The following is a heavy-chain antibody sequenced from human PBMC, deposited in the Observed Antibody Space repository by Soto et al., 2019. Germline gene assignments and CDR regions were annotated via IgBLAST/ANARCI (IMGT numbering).Heavy chain of an antibody. CDR3: AKGGSGWYSLDY. CDR1: GFTFSSYG. D-gene: IGHD6-19*01. Sequence: ESGGGVVQPGRSLRLSCAASGFTFSSYGMQWVRQAPGKGLEWVAVISYDGTNKYYADSVKGRFTISRDNSKNTLYLQMNSLSPEDTAVYYCAKGGSGWYSLDYWGQGTLVTVSS. V-gene: IGHV3-30*18. J-gene: IGHJ4*02. CDR2: ISYDGTNK.